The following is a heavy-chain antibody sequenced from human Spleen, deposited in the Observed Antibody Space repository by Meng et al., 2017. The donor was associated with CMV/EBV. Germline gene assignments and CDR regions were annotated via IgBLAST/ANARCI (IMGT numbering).Heavy chain of an antibody. V-gene: IGHV1-8*01. J-gene: IGHJ1*01. CDR2: MNPNSGNT. CDR1: GYSFKTYD. D-gene: IGHD3-3*01. CDR3: ARRISQYYDFWSGYYQP. Sequence: ASVKVSCKTSGYSFKTYDIHWVRQATGQGLEWMGWMNPNSGNTGSAQKFQGRVTMTRNTSINTAYMELNSLKSEDSALYYCARRISQYYDFWSGYYQPWGQGTLVTVSS.